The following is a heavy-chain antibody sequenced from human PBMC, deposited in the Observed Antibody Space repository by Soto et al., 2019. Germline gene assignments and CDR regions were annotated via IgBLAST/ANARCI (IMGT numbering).Heavy chain of an antibody. D-gene: IGHD6-13*01. V-gene: IGHV1-24*01. CDR3: ARELPAAAGSSAYNRFDP. J-gene: IGHJ5*02. CDR2: SAPEEGEP. Sequence: ASVRVSCKVPKNTLTELTIDWLRQAPGKGLEWMGRSAPEEGEPIYPQKFQGRVSMTEDPSTDTAYMELTSLRSDDTAVYYCARELPAAAGSSAYNRFDPWGQGTPGTVSS. CDR1: KNTLTELT.